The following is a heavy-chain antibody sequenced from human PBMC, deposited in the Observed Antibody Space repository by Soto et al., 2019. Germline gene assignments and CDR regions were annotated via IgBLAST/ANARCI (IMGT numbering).Heavy chain of an antibody. Sequence: GGSLRLSCAASGFTFRSYAMNWVRQAPGKGLEWVSAISGSAGSTYYADSVKGRFTISRDTSKNTLYLQMNSLRAEDTAVYYCAKELKEIEARPLPFDYWGQGTLVTVSS. J-gene: IGHJ4*02. CDR1: GFTFRSYA. CDR2: ISGSAGST. D-gene: IGHD6-6*01. CDR3: AKELKEIEARPLPFDY. V-gene: IGHV3-23*01.